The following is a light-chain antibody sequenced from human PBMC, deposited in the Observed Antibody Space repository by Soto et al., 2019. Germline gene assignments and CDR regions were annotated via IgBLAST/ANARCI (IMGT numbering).Light chain of an antibody. CDR3: CSYAGSGIWV. J-gene: IGLJ3*02. CDR1: NNDVGTYDL. Sequence: QSVLTQPPSVSGSPGQSITISCTGTNNDVGTYDLVCWYQQHPGQPHKLIIYESGTRPSGVSNRLSGSKSGNTASLTISGLQAEDEAYYYCCSYAGSGIWVFGGGTQLTVL. CDR2: ESG. V-gene: IGLV2-23*01.